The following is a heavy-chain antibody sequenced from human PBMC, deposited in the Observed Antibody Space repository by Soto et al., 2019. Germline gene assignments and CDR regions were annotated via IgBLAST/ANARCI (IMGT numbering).Heavy chain of an antibody. Sequence: PSETLSLTCTVSGGSVSSGSYYWSWIRQPPGKVLEWIGYIYYSGSTNYNPSLKSRVTISVDTSKNQFSLKLSSVTAADTAVYYCARDSMVRGVTGYYYYGMDVWGQGTTVTVSS. J-gene: IGHJ6*02. CDR2: IYYSGST. V-gene: IGHV4-61*01. CDR1: GGSVSSGSYY. D-gene: IGHD3-10*01. CDR3: ARDSMVRGVTGYYYYGMDV.